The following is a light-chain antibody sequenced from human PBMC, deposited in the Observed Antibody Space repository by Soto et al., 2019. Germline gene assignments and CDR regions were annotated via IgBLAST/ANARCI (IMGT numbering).Light chain of an antibody. V-gene: IGKV3-15*01. CDR2: DAS. CDR1: QSVSSN. Sequence: EIVMTQSPATRSVSPGERASLSCRASQSVSSNLAWYQQKPGQAPRLLIYDASTRAIGIPARFSGSGSGTEYTLTISSLQSEDSAVYYCQQCSWHPFTVTFGGGTKVEIK. J-gene: IGKJ4*01. CDR3: QQCSWHPFTVT.